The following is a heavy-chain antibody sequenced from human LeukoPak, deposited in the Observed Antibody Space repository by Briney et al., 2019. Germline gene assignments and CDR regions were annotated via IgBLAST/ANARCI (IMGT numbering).Heavy chain of an antibody. V-gene: IGHV3-23*01. Sequence: PGGSLRLSCAASGFTFSNYAMSWVRQAPGKGLEWVSAISGSGGGTYYADSVKGRFTISRDSSKNTLYLQMNSLRAEDTAVYYCAKGSDYDSSGNDAFDIWGQGTMVTVSS. J-gene: IGHJ3*02. CDR2: ISGSGGGT. CDR3: AKGSDYDSSGNDAFDI. D-gene: IGHD3-22*01. CDR1: GFTFSNYA.